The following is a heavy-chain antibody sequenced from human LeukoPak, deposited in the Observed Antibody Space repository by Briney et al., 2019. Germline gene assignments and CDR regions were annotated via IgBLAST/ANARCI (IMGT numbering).Heavy chain of an antibody. J-gene: IGHJ4*02. V-gene: IGHV3-7*01. CDR2: TKPDGSAE. CDR1: RFTFRNYW. Sequence: GGSLRLSCAASRFTFRNYWMGWVRQAPGKGLEWVANTKPDGSAEYYADSVRGRFTTSRDNANNLLYLQMNRLRAEDTAVYYCARDGGLKTNFDYWGQGTLVTVSS. D-gene: IGHD2-15*01. CDR3: ARDGGLKTNFDY.